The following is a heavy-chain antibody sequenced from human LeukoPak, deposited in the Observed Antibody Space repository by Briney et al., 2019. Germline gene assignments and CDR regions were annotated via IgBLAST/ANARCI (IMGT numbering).Heavy chain of an antibody. CDR1: GGSISSGGYY. CDR3: ARGIVVVPAAIGVLNLWFDP. Sequence: SQTLSLTCTVSGGSISSGGYYWSWIRQHPGKGLEWIVYIYYSGSTYYNPSLKSRVTISVDTSKNQSSLKLSSVTAADTAVYYCARGIVVVPAAIGVLNLWFDPWGQGTLVTVSS. CDR2: IYYSGST. J-gene: IGHJ5*02. D-gene: IGHD2-2*02. V-gene: IGHV4-31*03.